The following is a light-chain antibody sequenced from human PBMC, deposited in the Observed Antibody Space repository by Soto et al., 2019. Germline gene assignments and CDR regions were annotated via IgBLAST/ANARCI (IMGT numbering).Light chain of an antibody. CDR3: AAWDDSLSAFYV. CDR2: RNN. V-gene: IGLV1-47*01. CDR1: NSNIGSNY. J-gene: IGLJ1*01. Sequence: QSVLTQPPSASGTPGQRVTISCSGNNSNIGSNYVYWYQQLPGTAPKLLIYRNNQRPSGVPDRFSGSKSGTSASLAISGLRSEDEADYYCAAWDDSLSAFYVFGTGTKVTVL.